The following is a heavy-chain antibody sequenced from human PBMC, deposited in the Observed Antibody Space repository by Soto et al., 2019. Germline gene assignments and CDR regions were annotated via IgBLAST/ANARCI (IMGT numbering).Heavy chain of an antibody. CDR3: ARGRFLEWLLPLY. J-gene: IGHJ4*01. D-gene: IGHD3-3*01. CDR1: GGSISSGDYY. V-gene: IGHV4-30-4*01. Sequence: SETLSLTCTVSGGSISSGDYYWSWIRQPPGKGLEWIGYIYYSGSTYYNPSLKSRVTISVDTSKNQFSLKLSSVTAADTAVYYCARGRFLEWLLPLYWGHGTLVTVSS. CDR2: IYYSGST.